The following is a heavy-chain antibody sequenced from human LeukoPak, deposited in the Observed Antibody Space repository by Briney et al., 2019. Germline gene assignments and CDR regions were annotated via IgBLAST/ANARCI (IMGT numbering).Heavy chain of an antibody. Sequence: ASVKVSCKASGYTFTRNYIHWVRQAPGQGLEWMGMIYPRDGSTSYAQKFQGRVTVARDTSTSTVHMELSGLRSEDTAVYYCARDQEGFDYWGQGTLVTVSS. CDR2: IYPRDGST. CDR1: GYTFTRNY. CDR3: ARDQEGFDY. J-gene: IGHJ4*02. V-gene: IGHV1-46*01.